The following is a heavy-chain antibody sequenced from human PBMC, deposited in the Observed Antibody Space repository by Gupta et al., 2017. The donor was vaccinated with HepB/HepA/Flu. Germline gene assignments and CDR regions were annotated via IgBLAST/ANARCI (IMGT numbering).Heavy chain of an antibody. CDR3: ARGSGSSTRALDI. J-gene: IGHJ3*02. V-gene: IGHV3-7*01. D-gene: IGHD2-2*01. Sequence: EVQLVESGGGLVQPGGSLRLSGAASGFPFIRLCTNWVRQAPGKGLEWVANIKQDGSERKYVDSVKGRFTISRDNAMDSMYLQMNSLRAEDTAVYYCARGSGSSTRALDIWGQGTVVTVSS. CDR1: GFPFIRLC. CDR2: IKQDGSER.